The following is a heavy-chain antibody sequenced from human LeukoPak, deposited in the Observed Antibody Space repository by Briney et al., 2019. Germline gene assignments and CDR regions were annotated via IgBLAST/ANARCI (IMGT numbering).Heavy chain of an antibody. Sequence: ASVKVSCKASGYTFTTYAMHWVRQAPGQRLEWMGWINAGNTNTKYSQKFQGRVTFTRDTSASTAYMELSSLRSEDTAVYYCARDNLYYSGSGSSPGYFDYWGQGTLVTVSS. J-gene: IGHJ4*02. CDR2: INAGNTNT. CDR1: GYTFTTYA. V-gene: IGHV1-3*01. D-gene: IGHD3-10*01. CDR3: ARDNLYYSGSGSSPGYFDY.